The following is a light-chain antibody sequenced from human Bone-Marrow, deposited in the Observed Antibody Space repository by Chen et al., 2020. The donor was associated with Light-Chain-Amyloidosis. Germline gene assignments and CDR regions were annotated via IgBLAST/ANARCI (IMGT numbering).Light chain of an antibody. Sequence: EIVMTQSPATLSVSPGESATLSCRASQNINNNFAWYQQKPGQASRLLMHGASTMAPGIPARFSGSGSGTEFTLTISSLQPECFAVYYCQQRNNWPLTFGGGTKVEI. V-gene: IGKV3-15*01. CDR2: GAS. CDR3: QQRNNWPLT. CDR1: QNINNN. J-gene: IGKJ4*01.